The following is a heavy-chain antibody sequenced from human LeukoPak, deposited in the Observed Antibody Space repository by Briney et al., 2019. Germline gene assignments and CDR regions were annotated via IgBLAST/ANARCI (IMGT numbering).Heavy chain of an antibody. J-gene: IGHJ3*02. Sequence: SETLSLTCTVSGGSISSSSYYWGWIRQPPGKGLEWIGSIYYSGSTYYNPSLKSRVTISVDTSKNQFSLKLSSVPAADTAVYYCARSYQLVRTYAFDIWGQGTVVTVSS. CDR2: IYYSGST. D-gene: IGHD6-6*01. V-gene: IGHV4-39*01. CDR1: GGSISSSSYY. CDR3: ARSYQLVRTYAFDI.